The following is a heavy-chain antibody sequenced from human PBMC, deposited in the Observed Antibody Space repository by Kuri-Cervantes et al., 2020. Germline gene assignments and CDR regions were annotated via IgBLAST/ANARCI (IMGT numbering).Heavy chain of an antibody. CDR1: GFTVSSNY. Sequence: GESLKISCAASGFTVSSNYMSWVRQAPGKGLEWVSSISSSSSYIYYADSVKGRFTISRDNAKNSLYLQMNSLKDEDTAVYYCAREAFHSSSWHKSDDAFDIWGQGTMVTVSS. CDR3: AREAFHSSSWHKSDDAFDI. CDR2: ISSSSSYI. J-gene: IGHJ3*02. D-gene: IGHD6-13*01. V-gene: IGHV3-21*01.